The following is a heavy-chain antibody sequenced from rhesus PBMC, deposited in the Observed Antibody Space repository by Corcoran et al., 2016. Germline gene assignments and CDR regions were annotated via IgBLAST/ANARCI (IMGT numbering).Heavy chain of an antibody. D-gene: IGHD1-1-1*01. Sequence: EVQLVASGGGLIQPGGSLRLSCVASGFTFINYDVFWVHQAPGKGVEWVSSITTTRTYIYFADSVRGRFTISRDNAKNSLSLQMSSLRAEDTAVYYCTVYRVIWGQGVPVTVSS. CDR2: ITTTRTYI. V-gene: IGHV3S16*01. J-gene: IGHJ4*01. CDR3: TVYRVI. CDR1: GFTFINYD.